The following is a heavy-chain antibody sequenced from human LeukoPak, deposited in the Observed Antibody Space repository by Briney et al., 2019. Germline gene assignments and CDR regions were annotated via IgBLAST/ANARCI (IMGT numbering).Heavy chain of an antibody. D-gene: IGHD5-18*01. Sequence: GGSLRLSCAASGFTLSSYAMSWVRQAPGKGLEWVSAISGSGGSTYYADSVKGRFTISRDNSKNTLYLQMNSLRAEDTAVYYCAKESRGYSYGSTFDYWGQGTLVTVSS. CDR2: ISGSGGST. J-gene: IGHJ4*02. CDR1: GFTLSSYA. V-gene: IGHV3-23*01. CDR3: AKESRGYSYGSTFDY.